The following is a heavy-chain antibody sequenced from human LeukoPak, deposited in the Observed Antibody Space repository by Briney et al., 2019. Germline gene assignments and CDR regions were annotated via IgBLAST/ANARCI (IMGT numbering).Heavy chain of an antibody. V-gene: IGHV4-39*07. J-gene: IGHJ4*02. CDR3: AGTYYYDSSGYYHYSL. Sequence: SETLSLTCIVSGGSISSSSYYWGWIRQPPGKGLEWIGYMYNSGNTYYNPSLKSRVTISVDTSKNQFSLKVISVTAADTAVYYCAGTYYYDSSGYYHYSLWGQGTLVTVSS. CDR1: GGSISSSSYY. CDR2: MYNSGNT. D-gene: IGHD3-22*01.